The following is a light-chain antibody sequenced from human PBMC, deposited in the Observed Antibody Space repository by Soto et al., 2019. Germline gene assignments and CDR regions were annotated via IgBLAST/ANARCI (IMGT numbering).Light chain of an antibody. V-gene: IGKV3-20*01. J-gene: IGKJ1*01. CDR1: QSVSSSS. CDR2: ATS. CDR3: QQYGSSPWT. Sequence: EIVLTQSPGTLSLAPGERATLSCRASQSVSSSSLAWYQQKPGQAPRLLIYATSSRAAGIPDRFNGSGSGTDFTLTISRLEPEDFAVYYCQQYGSSPWTFGQGTKVEIK.